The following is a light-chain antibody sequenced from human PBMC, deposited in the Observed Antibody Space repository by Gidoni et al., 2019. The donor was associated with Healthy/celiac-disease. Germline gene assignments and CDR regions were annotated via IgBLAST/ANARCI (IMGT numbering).Light chain of an antibody. J-gene: IGLJ2*01. V-gene: IGLV2-14*03. Sequence: QSALTQPASVSWSPGQSITISCTGTSSDVGGYNYVSWYQQHPGKAPKLMIYDVSNRPSGVSNRFSGSKSGNTASLTISGLQAEDEADYYCSSYTSSSPLVVFGGGTKLTVL. CDR2: DVS. CDR3: SSYTSSSPLVV. CDR1: SSDVGGYNY.